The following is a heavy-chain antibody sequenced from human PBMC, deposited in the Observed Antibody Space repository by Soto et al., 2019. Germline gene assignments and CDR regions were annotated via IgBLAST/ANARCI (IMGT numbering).Heavy chain of an antibody. CDR1: GFTFSTYA. D-gene: IGHD6-19*01. V-gene: IGHV3-23*01. Sequence: EVQLLESGGGLVQPGGSLRLSCAASGFTFSTYAMSWVRQGPGKGLEWVSVITDTGGSTYYADSVKGRFTISRDNSKNTLYLQMDSLREEDTAVYYCVKLGVALAGHFDYWGRGTLVTVSS. CDR2: ITDTGGST. CDR3: VKLGVALAGHFDY. J-gene: IGHJ4*02.